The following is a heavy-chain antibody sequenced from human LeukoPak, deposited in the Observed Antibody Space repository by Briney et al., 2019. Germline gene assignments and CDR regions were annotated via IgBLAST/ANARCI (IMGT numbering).Heavy chain of an antibody. CDR2: IRYDGSNK. Sequence: PGGSLRLSCAASGFTFSSYGMHWVRQAPGKGLEWVAFIRYDGSNKYYADSVKGRFTISRDNSKNTLYLQMNSLRAEDTAVYYCAKELQVRFLEWLQPHDAFDIWGQGTMVTVSS. D-gene: IGHD3-3*01. CDR1: GFTFSSYG. J-gene: IGHJ3*02. V-gene: IGHV3-30*02. CDR3: AKELQVRFLEWLQPHDAFDI.